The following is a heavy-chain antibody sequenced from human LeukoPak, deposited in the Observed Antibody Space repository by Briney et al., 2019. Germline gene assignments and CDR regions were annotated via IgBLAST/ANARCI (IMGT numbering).Heavy chain of an antibody. V-gene: IGHV3-74*01. Sequence: GGSLRLSCAASGCTFSSYWMHWVRRAPGKGLVWVSRITSDGSSTSYADSVKGRFTISRDNAKNTLYLQMNSLRAEDTAVYYCVRDRKNYFFEYWGQGTLVTVSS. CDR3: VRDRKNYFFEY. CDR2: ITSDGSST. CDR1: GCTFSSYW. J-gene: IGHJ4*02.